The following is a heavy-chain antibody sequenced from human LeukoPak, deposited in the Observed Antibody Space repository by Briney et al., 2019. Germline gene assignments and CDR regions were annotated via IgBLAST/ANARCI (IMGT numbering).Heavy chain of an antibody. CDR2: FYYNGLT. CDR3: TRERSTVTFDY. D-gene: IGHD4-17*01. CDR1: GGSISPHY. V-gene: IGHV4-59*11. Sequence: PSETLSLTWPVSGGSISPHYWTWIRQTPGKGLEWIGYFYYNGLTSYNASLRSRLILSVDTARNQVSLKLTSVTAADTAVYYCTRERSTVTFDYWGQGTLVTVSS. J-gene: IGHJ4*02.